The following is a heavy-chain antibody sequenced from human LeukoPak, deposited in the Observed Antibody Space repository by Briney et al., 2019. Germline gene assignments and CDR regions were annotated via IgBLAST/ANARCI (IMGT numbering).Heavy chain of an antibody. D-gene: IGHD3-22*01. CDR3: ARLNYYDSSGYPYFDY. V-gene: IGHV4-61*01. CDR1: GGSVSSGSYY. Sequence: SSETLSLTCTVSGGSVSSGSYYWSWIRQPPGKGLERIGYIYYSGSTNYNPSLKSRVTISVDTSKNQFSLKLSSVTAADTAVYYCARLNYYDSSGYPYFDYWGQGTLVTVSS. CDR2: IYYSGST. J-gene: IGHJ4*02.